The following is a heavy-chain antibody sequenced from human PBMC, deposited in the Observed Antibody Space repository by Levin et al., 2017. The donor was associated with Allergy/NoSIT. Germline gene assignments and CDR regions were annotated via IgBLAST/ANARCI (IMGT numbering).Heavy chain of an antibody. V-gene: IGHV3-48*03. D-gene: IGHD2-2*02. Sequence: PGGSLRLSCAASGFTFSSYEMNWVRQAPGKGLEWVSYISSSGSTIYYADSVKGRFTISRDNAKNSLYLQMNSLRAEDTAVYYCARFGVVPAAIWGYSSSSYYYYGMDVWGQGTTVTVSS. CDR1: GFTFSSYE. J-gene: IGHJ6*02. CDR2: ISSSGSTI. CDR3: ARFGVVPAAIWGYSSSSYYYYGMDV.